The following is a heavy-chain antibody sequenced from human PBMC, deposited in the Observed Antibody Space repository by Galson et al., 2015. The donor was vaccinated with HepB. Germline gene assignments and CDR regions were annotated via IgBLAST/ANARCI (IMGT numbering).Heavy chain of an antibody. CDR1: GYTFTSYG. CDR3: ARPYCSGGSCYSDY. CDR2: ISAYNGNT. Sequence: SVKVSCKASGYTFTSYGISWVRQAPGQGLEWMGWISAYNGNTNYAQKLQGRVTMTTDTSTSAAYMELRSLRSDDTAVYYCARPYCSGGSCYSDYWGQGTLVTVSS. J-gene: IGHJ4*02. V-gene: IGHV1-18*01. D-gene: IGHD2-15*01.